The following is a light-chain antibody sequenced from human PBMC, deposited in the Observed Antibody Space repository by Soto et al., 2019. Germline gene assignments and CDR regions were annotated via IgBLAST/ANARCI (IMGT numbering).Light chain of an antibody. V-gene: IGKV3-15*01. CDR3: QQYNNWPPWT. J-gene: IGKJ1*01. CDR2: GAS. CDR1: QSVSSN. Sequence: EILMTQSPDTLSVSPGERVTLSCRSSQSVSSNLAWYQQKPGQAPRLLIYGASTRATGIPARFSGSGSGTEFTLTISSLQSEDFAVFYCQQYNNWPPWTFGQGTKVDI.